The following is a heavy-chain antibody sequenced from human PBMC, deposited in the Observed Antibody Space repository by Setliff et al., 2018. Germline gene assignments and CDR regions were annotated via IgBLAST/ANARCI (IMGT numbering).Heavy chain of an antibody. J-gene: IGHJ3*02. CDR1: GDPFTDYY. CDR3: ARRWNFGPYGSGIHDGFDM. V-gene: IGHV4-34*01. CDR2: INHRGST. Sequence: PSETLSLTCAVYGDPFTDYYWSWLRQPPGKGLEWIEEINHRGSTNYSPSLRSRVTMSVDTSKNQFSLNLNSVTAADTAVHYCARRWNFGPYGSGIHDGFDMWGQGTMVTVSS. D-gene: IGHD3-10*01.